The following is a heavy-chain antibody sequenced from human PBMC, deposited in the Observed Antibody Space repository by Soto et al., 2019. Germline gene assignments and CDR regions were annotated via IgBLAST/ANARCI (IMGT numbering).Heavy chain of an antibody. CDR3: ARSEGSSWTYYFDY. CDR1: GGTFSSYT. Sequence: QVPLVQSGAEVKKPGSSVKVSCKASGGTFSSYTISWVRQAPGQGLEWMGRIIPILGIANYAQKFQGRVTITADKSTSTAYMELSSLRSEDTAVYYCARSEGSSWTYYFDYWGQGTLVTVSS. J-gene: IGHJ4*02. CDR2: IIPILGIA. D-gene: IGHD6-13*01. V-gene: IGHV1-69*02.